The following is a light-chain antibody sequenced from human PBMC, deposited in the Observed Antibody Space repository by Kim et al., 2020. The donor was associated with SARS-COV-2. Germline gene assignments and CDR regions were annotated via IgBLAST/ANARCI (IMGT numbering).Light chain of an antibody. CDR3: QQYNNWPYT. CDR2: GAS. Sequence: SGSPGERATRSFRASQSVSSNLAWYQQKPGQAPRLLIYGASTRATGIPARFSGSGSGTEFTLTISSLQSEDFAVYYCQQYNNWPYTFGQGTKLEIK. J-gene: IGKJ2*01. CDR1: QSVSSN. V-gene: IGKV3-15*01.